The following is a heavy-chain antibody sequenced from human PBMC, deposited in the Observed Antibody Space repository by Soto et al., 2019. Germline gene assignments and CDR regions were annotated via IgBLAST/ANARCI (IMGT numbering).Heavy chain of an antibody. CDR2: ISAYNGNT. V-gene: IGHV1-18*01. Sequence: ASVKVSCKASGYTFTSYGISWVRQAPGQGLEWMGWISAYNGNTNYAQKLQGRVTMTTGTSTSTAYMELRSLRSDDTAVYYCARGYYDFWSGYYNQSTYYYGMDVWGQGTTVTVSS. CDR3: ARGYYDFWSGYYNQSTYYYGMDV. D-gene: IGHD3-3*01. J-gene: IGHJ6*02. CDR1: GYTFTSYG.